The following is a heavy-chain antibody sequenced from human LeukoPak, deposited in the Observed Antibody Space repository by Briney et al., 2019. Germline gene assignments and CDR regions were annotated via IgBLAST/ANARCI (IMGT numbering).Heavy chain of an antibody. Sequence: ASVKVSCKASGGTFSSYAISWVRQAPGQGLEWMGGIIPIFGTANYAQKFQGRVTITADKSTSTAYMELRSLRSEDTAVYYCARQIMITFGGVIAPDAFDIWGQGTMVTVSS. CDR3: ARQIMITFGGVIAPDAFDI. CDR1: GGTFSSYA. CDR2: IIPIFGTA. D-gene: IGHD3-16*02. V-gene: IGHV1-69*06. J-gene: IGHJ3*02.